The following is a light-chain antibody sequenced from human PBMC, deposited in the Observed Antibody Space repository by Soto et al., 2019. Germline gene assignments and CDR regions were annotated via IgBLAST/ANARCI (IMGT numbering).Light chain of an antibody. CDR1: SSDVGGYNY. Sequence: QSALTQPRSVSGSPGQSVTISCTGTSSDVGGYNYVSWYQQHPGKAPKLLIYDVTKRPSGVPDRFSGSKSGTSASLAISGLQSEDEADYYCAAWDGSLNGWVFGGGTKLTVL. V-gene: IGLV2-11*01. CDR3: AAWDGSLNGWV. J-gene: IGLJ3*02. CDR2: DVT.